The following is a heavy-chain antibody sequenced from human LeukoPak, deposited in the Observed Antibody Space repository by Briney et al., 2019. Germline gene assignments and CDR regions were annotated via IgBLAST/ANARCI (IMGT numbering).Heavy chain of an antibody. CDR2: ISAYNGNT. V-gene: IGHV1-18*01. Sequence: ASVEVSCKASGYTFTSYGISWVRQAPGQGLEWMGWISAYNGNTNYAQKLQGRVTMTTDTSTSTAYMELRSLRSDDTAVYYCARDLDNTAMVDFDYWGQGTLVTVSS. CDR1: GYTFTSYG. J-gene: IGHJ4*02. D-gene: IGHD5-18*01. CDR3: ARDLDNTAMVDFDY.